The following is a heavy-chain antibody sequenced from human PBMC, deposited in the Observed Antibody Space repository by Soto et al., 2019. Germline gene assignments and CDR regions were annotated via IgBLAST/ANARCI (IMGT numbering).Heavy chain of an antibody. CDR1: TDSSSFTNSY. D-gene: IGHD5-12*01. CDR2: SYYNGST. Sequence: ETLSLTCTVSTDSSSFTNSYWGWIRQPPGKGLQWIGSSYYNGSTFYNPSLEGRVTISLDTPKTQFSLKLTSVTAADTAVYYCARGEGRLVGTWFDPWGQGTLVTSPQ. CDR3: ARGEGRLVGTWFDP. J-gene: IGHJ5*02. V-gene: IGHV4-39*07.